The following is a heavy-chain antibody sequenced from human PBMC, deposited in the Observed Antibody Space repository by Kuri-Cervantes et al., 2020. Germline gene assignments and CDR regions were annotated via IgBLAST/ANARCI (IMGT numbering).Heavy chain of an antibody. J-gene: IGHJ6*03. CDR2: INHRGST. D-gene: IGHD1-1*01. CDR3: ARGATDERRYYYYYMDV. V-gene: IGHV4-34*01. Sequence: ESLKISCAVYGGSFSGYYWSWIRQPPGKGLEWIGEINHRGSTNYNPSLKSRVTISVDTSKNQLSLKLGSVTAADTAVYYCARGATDERRYYYYYMDVWGRGTTVTVSS. CDR1: GGSFSGYY.